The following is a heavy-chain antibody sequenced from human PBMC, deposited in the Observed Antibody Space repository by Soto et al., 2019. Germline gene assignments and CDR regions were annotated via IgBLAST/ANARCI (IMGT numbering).Heavy chain of an antibody. CDR1: GGTFSSYA. CDR2: IIPIFGTA. J-gene: IGHJ4*02. D-gene: IGHD3-3*01. V-gene: IGHV1-69*13. CDR3: ARVYTIFGVVIKGSYFDY. Sequence: ASVKVSCKASGGTFSSYAISWVRQAPGQGLEWMGGIIPIFGTANYAQKFQGRVTITADESTSTAYMELSSLRSEDTAVYYCARVYTIFGVVIKGSYFDYWGQGTLVTVSS.